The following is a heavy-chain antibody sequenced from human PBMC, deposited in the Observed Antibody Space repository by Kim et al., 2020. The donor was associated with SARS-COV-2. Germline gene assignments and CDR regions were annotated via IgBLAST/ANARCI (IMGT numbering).Heavy chain of an antibody. D-gene: IGHD2-21*01. CDR2: ISGDGRGT. CDR3: ARDTAYSFDF. CDR1: GFIFSSYS. J-gene: IGHJ4*02. Sequence: GGSLRLSCAGSGFIFSSYSMNWVRQAPGKGLEWVSYISGDGRGTFYADSVKGRFTISRDNAKNSLYVQINSLRDEDTAVYYCARDTAYSFDFWGQGILVTVSS. V-gene: IGHV3-48*02.